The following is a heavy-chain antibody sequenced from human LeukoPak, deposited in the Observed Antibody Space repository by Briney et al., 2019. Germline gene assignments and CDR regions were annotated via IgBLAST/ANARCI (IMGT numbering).Heavy chain of an antibody. V-gene: IGHV1-46*01. D-gene: IGHD2-2*01. CDR3: ARECSTTSCSFTFDY. Sequence: ASVKVSCKASGYTFTNYYMHWVRQAPGQGLEWMGIINPSGGSTSYAQTFQGRVTMTRDKSTTTVYMELSRLRSDDTAVYYCARECSTTSCSFTFDYWGQGTLVTVSS. CDR2: INPSGGST. CDR1: GYTFTNYY. J-gene: IGHJ4*02.